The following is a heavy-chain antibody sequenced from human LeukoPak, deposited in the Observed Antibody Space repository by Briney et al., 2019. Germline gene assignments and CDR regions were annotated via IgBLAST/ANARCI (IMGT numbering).Heavy chain of an antibody. D-gene: IGHD1-7*01. Sequence: PGGSLRLSCAASGFTFSSYWVHWVRQAPGRGLVWVSRINPDGSTTNYADSVKGRFTISRDNAKNTLYLQMNSLRVEDTAVYYCARDGDYDWNYRSGFDYWGQGTLVTVSS. V-gene: IGHV3-74*01. J-gene: IGHJ4*02. CDR1: GFTFSSYW. CDR2: INPDGSTT. CDR3: ARDGDYDWNYRSGFDY.